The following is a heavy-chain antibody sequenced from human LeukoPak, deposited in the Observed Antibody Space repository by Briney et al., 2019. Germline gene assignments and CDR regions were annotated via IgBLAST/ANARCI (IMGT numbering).Heavy chain of an antibody. CDR3: ARGGYCSGGSCYQFHP. V-gene: IGHV1-69*01. CDR2: IIPIFGTA. J-gene: IGHJ5*02. D-gene: IGHD2-15*01. CDR1: GGTFSSYA. Sequence: GASVKVSCKASGGTFSSYAISWVRQAPGQGLEWMGGIIPIFGTANYAQKFQGRVTITADESTSTAYMELSSLRSEDTAVHYCARGGYCSGGSCYQFHPWGQGTLVTVSS.